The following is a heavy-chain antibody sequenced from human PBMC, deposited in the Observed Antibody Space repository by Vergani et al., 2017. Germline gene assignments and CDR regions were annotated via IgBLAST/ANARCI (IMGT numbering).Heavy chain of an antibody. V-gene: IGHV1-8*01. CDR3: ARVVYDFWSGYYYYGMDV. Sequence: QVQLVQSGAEVKKPGASVKVSCKASGYTFTSYDINWVRQATGQGLEWMGWMNPNSGNTGYAKKFQGRVTMTRNTSISTAYMELSSLRSEDTAVYYCARVVYDFWSGYYYYGMDVWGQGTTVTVSS. CDR2: MNPNSGNT. D-gene: IGHD3-3*01. CDR1: GYTFTSYD. J-gene: IGHJ6*02.